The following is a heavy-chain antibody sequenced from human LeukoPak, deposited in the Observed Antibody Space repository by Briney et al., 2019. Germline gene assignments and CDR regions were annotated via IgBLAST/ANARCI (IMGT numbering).Heavy chain of an antibody. CDR3: AKGISYYDSSGYPFDY. Sequence: GVSVKVSCKASGYTFTSYGISWVRQAPGQGLEWMGWISAYNGNTNYAQKLQGRVTMTTDTSTSTAYMELRSLRSDDTAVYYCAKGISYYDSSGYPFDYWGQGTLVTVSS. CDR1: GYTFTSYG. CDR2: ISAYNGNT. J-gene: IGHJ4*02. V-gene: IGHV1-18*01. D-gene: IGHD3-22*01.